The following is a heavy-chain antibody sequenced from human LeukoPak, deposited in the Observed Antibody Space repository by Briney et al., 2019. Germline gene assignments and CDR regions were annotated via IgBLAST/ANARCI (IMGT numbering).Heavy chain of an antibody. CDR2: IDHSGTT. J-gene: IGHJ4*02. CDR1: GYSLSSHYF. CDR3: ARVKVGTTSGFDS. D-gene: IGHD1-26*01. Sequence: SETPSLTCAVSGYSLSSHYFWGWIRQPPGKGLEWIGSIDHSGTTYYNPSLKSRVTISVDTSKNQLSLKLSSVTASDTAVYYCARVKVGTTSGFDSWGQGTLVTVSS. V-gene: IGHV4-38-2*01.